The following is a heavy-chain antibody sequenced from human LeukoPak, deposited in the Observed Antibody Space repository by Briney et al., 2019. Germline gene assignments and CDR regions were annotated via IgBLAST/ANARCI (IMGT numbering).Heavy chain of an antibody. V-gene: IGHV4-59*01. CDR2: IYNSGST. D-gene: IGHD6-13*01. Sequence: SETLSLTCTVSGGSISSYYWSWLRQPPGKGLEWIGYIYNSGSTNYNPSLKSRVTISVDSSKNQFSLKLSSETAADTAVYFCARGTYSSSWLHFDYWGQGTLVTVSS. CDR3: ARGTYSSSWLHFDY. J-gene: IGHJ4*02. CDR1: GGSISSYY.